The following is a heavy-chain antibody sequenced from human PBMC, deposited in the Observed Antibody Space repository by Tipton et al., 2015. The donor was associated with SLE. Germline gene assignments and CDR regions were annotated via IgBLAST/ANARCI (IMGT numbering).Heavy chain of an antibody. Sequence: QLVQSGAEVKKPGESLKISCKGSGYSFTSYWIGWVRQLPGKGLEWMGTIYPDDSDTRYSPSFQGQVTISADKSISTAYLQWRSLKSSDTAMYYCARRGGYFYDSSGQGDYWGQGTLVTVSS. CDR2: IYPDDSDT. J-gene: IGHJ4*02. CDR1: GYSFTSYW. V-gene: IGHV5-51*03. CDR3: ARRGGYFYDSSGQGDY. D-gene: IGHD3-22*01.